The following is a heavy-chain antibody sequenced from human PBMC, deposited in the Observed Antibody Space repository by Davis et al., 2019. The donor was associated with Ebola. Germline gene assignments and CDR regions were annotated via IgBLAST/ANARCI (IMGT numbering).Heavy chain of an antibody. J-gene: IGHJ4*02. CDR1: GASINSTHW. Sequence: PSETLSLTCAVTGASINSTHWWPWSRQSPEKGLELLGQIRPGGNTNYNPSLQSRVTMSLETSNNAFSLDVASVTAADTAVYYCARGYGAAWGQGTLVIVSS. D-gene: IGHD5-18*01. V-gene: IGHV4-4*02. CDR3: ARGYGAA. CDR2: IRPGGNT.